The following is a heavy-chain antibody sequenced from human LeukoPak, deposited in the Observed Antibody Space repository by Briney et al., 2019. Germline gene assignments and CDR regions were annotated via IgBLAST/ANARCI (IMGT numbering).Heavy chain of an antibody. Sequence: ASVKVSCKASGYTFTSYYMHWVRHAPGQGLEWMGIINPSGGSTSYAQKFQGRVTMTRDMSTSTVYMELSSLRSEDTAVYYCARDDRRLIDYWGQGTLVTVSS. D-gene: IGHD6-25*01. V-gene: IGHV1-46*01. CDR2: INPSGGST. CDR1: GYTFTSYY. J-gene: IGHJ4*02. CDR3: ARDDRRLIDY.